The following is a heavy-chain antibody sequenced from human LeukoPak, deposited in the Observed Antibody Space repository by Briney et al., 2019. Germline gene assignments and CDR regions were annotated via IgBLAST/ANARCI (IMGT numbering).Heavy chain of an antibody. D-gene: IGHD2-2*01. CDR3: ARLHAGVVVVVPAAVEYFDY. V-gene: IGHV4-38-2*02. CDR2: TYHSGST. J-gene: IGHJ4*02. CDR1: GYSISSGYY. Sequence: SETLSLTCTVSGYSISSGYYWGWIRPPPGKGLGWIGSTYHSGSTYYNPSLKSRVTISVDTSKNQFSLKLSSVTAADTAVYYCARLHAGVVVVVPAAVEYFDYWGQGTLVTVSS.